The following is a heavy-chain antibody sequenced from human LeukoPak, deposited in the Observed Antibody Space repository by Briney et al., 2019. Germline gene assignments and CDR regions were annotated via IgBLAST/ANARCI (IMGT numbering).Heavy chain of an antibody. Sequence: GGSLRLSCAASGFTFSSYWMYWVRQAPGKGLVWVSRINGDGSSTSYADSVKGRFTISRDSAKNSLYLQMNSLRADDTAVYYCASGTAEAPLDYWGQGTLVTVSS. J-gene: IGHJ4*02. D-gene: IGHD6-13*01. CDR3: ASGTAEAPLDY. CDR2: INGDGSST. V-gene: IGHV3-74*01. CDR1: GFTFSSYW.